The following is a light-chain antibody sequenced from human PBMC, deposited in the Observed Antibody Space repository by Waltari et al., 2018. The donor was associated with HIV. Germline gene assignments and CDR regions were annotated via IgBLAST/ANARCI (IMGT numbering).Light chain of an antibody. Sequence: QSALTQPASVSGSPGPSLTISCTRPANNFVPWYHQYPGKAPKLIIYEATHQPSGISTRFSGSKSANTASLTISGLQAADEADYYCSSFTASLSLMFGGGTRLTVL. V-gene: IGLV2-14*01. CDR2: EAT. CDR1: ANNF. CDR3: SSFTASLSLM. J-gene: IGLJ3*02.